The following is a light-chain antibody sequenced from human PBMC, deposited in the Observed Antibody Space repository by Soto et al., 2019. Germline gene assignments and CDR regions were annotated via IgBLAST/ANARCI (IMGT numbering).Light chain of an antibody. CDR2: SNN. J-gene: IGLJ2*01. CDR3: AAWDDSLKGVV. CDR1: SSNIGSNT. Sequence: QSVLTQQPSASGTPGQRVTIAFSGSSSNIGSNTVNWYQQLPGTAPKLLIYSNNQRPSWVPDRFSGSKSGTSASLAISGLPSEDEADYYCAAWDDSLKGVVFGGGTKLTVL. V-gene: IGLV1-44*01.